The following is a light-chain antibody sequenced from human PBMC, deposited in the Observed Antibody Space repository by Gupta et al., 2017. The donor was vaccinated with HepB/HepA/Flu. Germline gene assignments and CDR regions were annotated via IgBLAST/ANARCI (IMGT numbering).Light chain of an antibody. J-gene: IGKJ1*01. CDR3: QQDNNWPQA. Sequence: EIVMTQSPATLSVSPGERATLSCRASQSVSSNLAWYQQKPGQAPRFLIYGASTRATGIPARFSGSGSGTEFTLTISSLQSEDFAVYYCQQDNNWPQAFGQGTKVEIK. V-gene: IGKV3-15*01. CDR2: GAS. CDR1: QSVSSN.